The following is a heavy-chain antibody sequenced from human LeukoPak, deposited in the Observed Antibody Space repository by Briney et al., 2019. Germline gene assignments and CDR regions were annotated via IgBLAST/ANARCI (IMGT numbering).Heavy chain of an antibody. CDR1: GGSFSGYY. V-gene: IGHV3-7*01. Sequence: PSETLSLTCAVYGGSFSGYYWSWVRQAPGKGLEWVANIKQDGSEKYYVDSVKGRFTISRDNAKNSLYLQMNSLRAEDTAVYYCARDGDYDILTGYLDYWGQGTLVTVSS. CDR2: IKQDGSEK. D-gene: IGHD3-9*01. J-gene: IGHJ4*02. CDR3: ARDGDYDILTGYLDY.